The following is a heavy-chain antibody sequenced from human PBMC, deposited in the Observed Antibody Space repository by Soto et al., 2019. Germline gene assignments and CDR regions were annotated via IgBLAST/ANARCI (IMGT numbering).Heavy chain of an antibody. Sequence: EVQLVEAGGGLVQPGGSLRLSCATSGFILSDCAMNWVIQAPGKGLEWVSYISSSSSVIDYADSVKGRFTVSRDNARNSMYLQMNSLRAEDTAVYYCARDLSWGSNWYDYMDVWGKGTTVTVYS. D-gene: IGHD7-27*01. J-gene: IGHJ6*03. CDR2: ISSSSSVI. CDR3: ARDLSWGSNWYDYMDV. V-gene: IGHV3-48*01. CDR1: GFILSDCA.